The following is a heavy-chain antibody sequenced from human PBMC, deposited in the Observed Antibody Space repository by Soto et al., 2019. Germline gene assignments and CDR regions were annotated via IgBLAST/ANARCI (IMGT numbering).Heavy chain of an antibody. CDR3: ARVACSSSWLPFCYGMDV. J-gene: IGHJ6*02. CDR1: GGSISSGGYS. CDR2: IYHSGST. Sequence: PSETLSLTCAVSGGSISSGGYSWSWIRQPPGKGLEWIGYIYHSGSTNYNPSLKSRVTMSVDTSKNQFSLKLSSVTAADTAVYYCARVACSSSWLPFCYGMDVWGQGTTVTVSS. D-gene: IGHD6-13*01. V-gene: IGHV4-30-2*01.